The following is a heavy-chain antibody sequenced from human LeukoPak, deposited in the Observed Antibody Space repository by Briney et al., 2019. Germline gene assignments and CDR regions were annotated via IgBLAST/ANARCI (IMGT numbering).Heavy chain of an antibody. D-gene: IGHD1-26*01. V-gene: IGHV1-2*02. CDR1: GYRFTANY. J-gene: IGHJ4*02. Sequence: ASVKVSCKSSGYRFTANYIQCVRQAPGQGPEWMGWIDPTNGVTTYAQDFQGRVTMSRDTSSSTTYMELSRLTSDDTPIYYCARYGPVPIVGVSYDFWGQGTLVTVSS. CDR2: IDPTNGVT. CDR3: ARYGPVPIVGVSYDF.